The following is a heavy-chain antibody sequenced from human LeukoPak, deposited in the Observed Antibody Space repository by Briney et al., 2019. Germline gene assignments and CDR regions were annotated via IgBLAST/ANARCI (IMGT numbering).Heavy chain of an antibody. Sequence: SVKVSCKASGGTFSSYAISWVRQAPGQGLEWMGGIIPIFGAANYAQKFQGRVTITADESTSTAYMELSSLRSEDTAVYYCARVGVDTAMVTYYYFDYWGQGTLVTVSS. CDR2: IIPIFGAA. V-gene: IGHV1-69*01. CDR1: GGTFSSYA. CDR3: ARVGVDTAMVTYYYFDY. D-gene: IGHD5-18*01. J-gene: IGHJ4*02.